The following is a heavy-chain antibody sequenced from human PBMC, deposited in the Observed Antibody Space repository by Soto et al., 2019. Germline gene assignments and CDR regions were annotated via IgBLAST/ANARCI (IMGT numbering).Heavy chain of an antibody. CDR2: ITGSAGTT. D-gene: IGHD2-15*01. J-gene: IGHJ5*02. V-gene: IGHV3-23*01. Sequence: GGSLRLSCAASGFTFSSYSMTWVRQAPGKGLEWVAHITGSAGTTYYADSVKGRFTISRDTSRDTVYLQMNSLRAEDTALYYCAKDTPYCSGGSCYSGWFDPWGQGTLVTVSS. CDR3: AKDTPYCSGGSCYSGWFDP. CDR1: GFTFSSYS.